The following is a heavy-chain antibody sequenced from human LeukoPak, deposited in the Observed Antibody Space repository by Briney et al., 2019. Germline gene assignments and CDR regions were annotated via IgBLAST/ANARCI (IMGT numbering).Heavy chain of an antibody. CDR2: INTDGSST. V-gene: IGHV3-74*01. CDR3: ARERVVVPAASRYMDV. Sequence: QPGGSLRLSCAASGFTFSSYWMHWVRQAPGKGLVWVSRINTDGSSTSYADSVKGRFTISRDNAKNTLYLQMNSLRAEDTAVYYCARERVVVPAASRYMDVWGKGTTVTVSS. CDR1: GFTFSSYW. D-gene: IGHD2-2*01. J-gene: IGHJ6*03.